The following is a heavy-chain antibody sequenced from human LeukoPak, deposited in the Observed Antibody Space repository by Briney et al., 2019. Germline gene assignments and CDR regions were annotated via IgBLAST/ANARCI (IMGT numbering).Heavy chain of an antibody. CDR2: IYPGDSDT. V-gene: IGHV5-51*01. J-gene: IGHJ4*02. CDR3: ARPVYYDSSGYMIDY. Sequence: RGESLKISCKGSGCSFTSYWIGWVRQMPGKGLEWMGIIYPGDSDTRYSPSFQGQVTISADKSISTAYLQWSSLKASDTAMYYCARPVYYDSSGYMIDYWGQGTLVTVSS. CDR1: GCSFTSYW. D-gene: IGHD3-22*01.